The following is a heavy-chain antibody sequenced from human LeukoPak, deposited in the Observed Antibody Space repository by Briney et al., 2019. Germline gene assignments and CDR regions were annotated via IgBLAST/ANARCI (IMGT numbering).Heavy chain of an antibody. CDR2: VSYDGSYK. CDR3: ARSLVVGATYPYH. CDR1: GFTFSKFA. Sequence: GRSLRLSCAAAGFTFSKFAMHWVRQAPGKGLEWVAVVSYDGSYKYYADSVKGRFTISRDNSKNTLYLQLNSLRAEDTAVYYCARSLVVGATYPYHWGQGTLVTVSS. D-gene: IGHD1-26*01. J-gene: IGHJ5*02. V-gene: IGHV3-30*04.